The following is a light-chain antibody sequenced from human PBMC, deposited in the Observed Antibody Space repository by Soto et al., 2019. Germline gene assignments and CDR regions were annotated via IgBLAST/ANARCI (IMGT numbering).Light chain of an antibody. J-gene: IGLJ2*01. Sequence: QSALTQPASVSGSPGRSITISCTGTRSDVGGYNYVSWYQQHPGKAPKLMIYDVTDRPSGVSNRFSGSKSGNTASLTISGLPAEDDADYYCSSYTSSSTPDVGFGGGTKLAVL. CDR3: SSYTSSSTPDVG. CDR2: DVT. V-gene: IGLV2-14*01. CDR1: RSDVGGYNY.